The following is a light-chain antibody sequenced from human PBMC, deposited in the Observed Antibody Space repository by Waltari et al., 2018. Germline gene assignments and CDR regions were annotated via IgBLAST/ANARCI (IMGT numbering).Light chain of an antibody. Sequence: QSALTQPASVSGSPGQSITISCTGTRSDVGGYNYVTWYKQHPGKAPKRIIYDVSNRPSGFSNRFSGSKSGNTASLTISGLQAEDEADYYCSSYTSSSAWVFGGGTKLTVL. CDR2: DVS. V-gene: IGLV2-14*03. CDR3: SSYTSSSAWV. J-gene: IGLJ3*02. CDR1: RSDVGGYNY.